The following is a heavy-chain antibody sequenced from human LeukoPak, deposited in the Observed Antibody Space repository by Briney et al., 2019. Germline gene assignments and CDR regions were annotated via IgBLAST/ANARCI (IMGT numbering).Heavy chain of an antibody. CDR3: ARDGVLGYCSSTSCYTYPYYYYYMDV. Sequence: GGSLRLSCAASGFTFSSYGMHWVRQAPGKGLEWVAFIRYDGSNKYYADSVKGRFTISRDNSKNTLYLQMNSLRAEDTAVYYCARDGVLGYCSSTSCYTYPYYYYYMDVWGKGTTVTVSS. CDR2: IRYDGSNK. CDR1: GFTFSSYG. D-gene: IGHD2-2*02. V-gene: IGHV3-30*02. J-gene: IGHJ6*03.